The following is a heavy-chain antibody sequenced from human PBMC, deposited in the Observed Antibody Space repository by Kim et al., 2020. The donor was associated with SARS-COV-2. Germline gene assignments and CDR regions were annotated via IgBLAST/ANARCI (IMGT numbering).Heavy chain of an antibody. CDR1: GFIFTGSW. J-gene: IGHJ4*02. V-gene: IGHV3-7*01. Sequence: GGSLRLSCAASGFIFTGSWLTWVRQAPGKGLEWVATIKGDGSETHYVDSVKGRFTISRDNARNSCYLQMNSLRAEDTAIYYCARGYGGQFPTWGQGTLVTVSS. CDR3: ARGYGGQFPT. CDR2: IKGDGSET. D-gene: IGHD4-17*01.